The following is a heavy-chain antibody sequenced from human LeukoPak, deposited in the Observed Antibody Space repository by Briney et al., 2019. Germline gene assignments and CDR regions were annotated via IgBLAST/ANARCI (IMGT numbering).Heavy chain of an antibody. Sequence: GRSLRLSCAASGFTFSSYGMHWVRQAPGKGLEWVALIWFDGNNKYYTDSVKGRFTISRDNSKNTLYLQMNTLTAEDTAVYYCARDIEQGRGDLRLGFDYWGQGTLVTVSS. CDR3: ARDIEQGRGDLRLGFDY. D-gene: IGHD7-27*01. CDR2: IWFDGNNK. V-gene: IGHV3-33*01. J-gene: IGHJ4*02. CDR1: GFTFSSYG.